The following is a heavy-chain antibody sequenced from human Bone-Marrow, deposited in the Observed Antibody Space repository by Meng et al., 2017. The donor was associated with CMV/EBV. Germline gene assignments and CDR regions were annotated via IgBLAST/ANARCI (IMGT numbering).Heavy chain of an antibody. Sequence: GESLKISCAASGFTVSSNYMSWVRQAPGKGLEWVSVIYSGGSTYYADSVKGRFTISRDNSKNTLYLQMNSLRAEDTAVYYCARGDDLDYWGQGTLVTVSS. CDR3: ARGDDLDY. CDR1: GFTVSSNY. D-gene: IGHD2-21*01. CDR2: IYSGGST. J-gene: IGHJ4*02. V-gene: IGHV3-53*01.